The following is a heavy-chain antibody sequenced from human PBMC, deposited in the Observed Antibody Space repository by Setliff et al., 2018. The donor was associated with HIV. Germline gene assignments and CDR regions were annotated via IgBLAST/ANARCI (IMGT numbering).Heavy chain of an antibody. V-gene: IGHV3-30*03. Sequence: PGGSLRLSCAASGFTFSSYGMHWVRQAPGKGLEWVAVISYDGSNKYYADSVKGRFTISRDNSKNTLYLQMGSLRAEDMAVYYCTRVGGNDAFDIWGQGTMVTVSS. CDR1: GFTFSSYG. CDR2: ISYDGSNK. D-gene: IGHD3-16*01. J-gene: IGHJ3*02. CDR3: TRVGGNDAFDI.